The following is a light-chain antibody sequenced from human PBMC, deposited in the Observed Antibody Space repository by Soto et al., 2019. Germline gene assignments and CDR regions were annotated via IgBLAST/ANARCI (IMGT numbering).Light chain of an antibody. CDR2: DAS. V-gene: IGKV3-11*01. J-gene: IGKJ4*01. Sequence: EIVLTQSPATLSLSPGDRATISCRASQSVSSYLAWYQQKPGQAPRLLIYDASNRAAGIPARFSGSGSGTDFTLTITSLEPEDFAVYYCQQRSNCPSTFGGGTKVEIK. CDR1: QSVSSY. CDR3: QQRSNCPST.